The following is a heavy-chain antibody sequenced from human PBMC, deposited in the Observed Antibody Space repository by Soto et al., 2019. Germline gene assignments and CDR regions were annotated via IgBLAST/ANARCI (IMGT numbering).Heavy chain of an antibody. CDR1: GYTFTSYG. CDR3: GRDWAAAGPFDY. V-gene: IGHV1-18*01. D-gene: IGHD6-13*01. CDR2: ISAYNGNK. Sequence: QVQLVQSGAEVKKPGASVKVSCKASGYTFTSYGISWVRQAPGQGLEWMEWISAYNGNKNYAQKLQGRVTMTTDTSTSTAYMELRSLRCDDTAVYYCGRDWAAAGPFDYLGQGTLVTVSS. J-gene: IGHJ4*02.